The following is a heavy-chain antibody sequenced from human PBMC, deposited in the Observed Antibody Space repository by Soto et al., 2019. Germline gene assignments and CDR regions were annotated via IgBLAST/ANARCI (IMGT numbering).Heavy chain of an antibody. J-gene: IGHJ4*02. Sequence: GASVKVSCKASGYTFTSYAMHWVRQAPGQRLEWMGWINAGNGNTKYSQKFQGRVTITRDTSASTAYMELSSLRSEDTAVYYCAIKYWTIPSNGFDYWGQGTLVTVSS. CDR3: AIKYWTIPSNGFDY. CDR1: GYTFTSYA. V-gene: IGHV1-3*01. D-gene: IGHD2-8*01. CDR2: INAGNGNT.